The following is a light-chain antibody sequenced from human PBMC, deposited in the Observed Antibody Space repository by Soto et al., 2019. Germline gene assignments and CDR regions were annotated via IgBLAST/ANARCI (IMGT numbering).Light chain of an antibody. J-gene: IGKJ1*01. CDR3: QQSYHTPRT. V-gene: IGKV1-8*01. CDR1: QGISSY. CDR2: AAS. Sequence: IRMNQSPSALSASTGDRVTITCRASQGISSYLAWYQQKPGKAPKLLIYAASTLQSGVPSRFSGSGSGTDFTLTTSSLQPEDFATYYCQQSYHTPRTFGQGTKVDIK.